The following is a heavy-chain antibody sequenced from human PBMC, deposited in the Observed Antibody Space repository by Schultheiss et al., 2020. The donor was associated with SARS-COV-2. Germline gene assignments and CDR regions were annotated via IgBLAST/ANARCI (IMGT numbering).Heavy chain of an antibody. CDR1: GFTFSSYA. CDR2: ISSSGGAT. Sequence: GESLKISCAASGFTFSSYAMSWVRQAPGKGLEWVSTISSSGGATYYADSVKGRFPISRDNSKNTLYLQMDSLRAEDTAIYYCAKARSGWAREGFDYWGQGTLLTVSS. J-gene: IGHJ4*02. V-gene: IGHV3-23*01. D-gene: IGHD6-19*01. CDR3: AKARSGWAREGFDY.